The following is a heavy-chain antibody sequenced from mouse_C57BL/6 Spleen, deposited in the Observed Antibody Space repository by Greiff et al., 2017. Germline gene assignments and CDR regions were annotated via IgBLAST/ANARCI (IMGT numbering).Heavy chain of an antibody. D-gene: IGHD2-5*01. V-gene: IGHV1-78*01. Sequence: QVQLQQSDAELVKPGASVKISCKVSGYTFTDHTIHWMKQRPEQGLEWIGYIYPRDGSTKYNEKFKGKATLTADKSSSTAYMQLNSLTSEDSAVYFCARTGESTIVTQSWFAYWGQGTLVTVSA. CDR2: IYPRDGST. CDR1: GYTFTDHT. J-gene: IGHJ3*01. CDR3: ARTGESTIVTQSWFAY.